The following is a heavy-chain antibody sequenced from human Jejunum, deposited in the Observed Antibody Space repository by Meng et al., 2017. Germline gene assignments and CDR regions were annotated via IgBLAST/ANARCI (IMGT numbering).Heavy chain of an antibody. CDR3: STDWGLYGLDV. D-gene: IGHD3-16*01. CDR1: RFSFSNAW. J-gene: IGHJ6*02. Sequence: GESLKISCVASRFSFSNAWMTWVRQAPGKGLEWVARIKSTVDGETTDFAAPVKGRFIITRDESKSTLYLQMNSLRTEDTGVYYCSTDWGLYGLDVWGQGTTVTVSS. V-gene: IGHV3-15*01. CDR2: IKSTVDGETT.